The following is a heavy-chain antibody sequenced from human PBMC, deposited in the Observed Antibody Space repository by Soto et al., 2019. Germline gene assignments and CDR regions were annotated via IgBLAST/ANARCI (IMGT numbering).Heavy chain of an antibody. V-gene: IGHV2-5*02. CDR3: AHRAYYYGSGSYYTH. Sequence: QITLKESGPTLVKPTQTLTLTCTFSGFSLSTREVGVGWIRQPPGKALEWLALIYWDDDKRYSPSLKSRLTIXXNXPXXLVILIMTNMDPEDTATYYCAHRAYYYGSGSYYTHWGQGTLVTVSS. CDR2: IYWDDDK. D-gene: IGHD3-10*01. CDR1: GFSLSTREVG. J-gene: IGHJ4*02.